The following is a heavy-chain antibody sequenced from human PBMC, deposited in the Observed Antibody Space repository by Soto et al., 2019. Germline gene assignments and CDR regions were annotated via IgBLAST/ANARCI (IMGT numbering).Heavy chain of an antibody. CDR2: VSYDGSNK. CDR3: ARDGLALGDCSDTSCQIDV. D-gene: IGHD2-2*01. J-gene: IGHJ6*02. Sequence: QVQLVESGGGVVQPGRSLRLSCAASGFTFRSYALHCVRQAPGKGLEWVAVVSYDGSNKYYADSVKGRFTISRDNSKNTRFLQRTSLRAEDTAVYYCARDGLALGDCSDTSCQIDVWGQGATVTVSS. V-gene: IGHV3-30-3*01. CDR1: GFTFRSYA.